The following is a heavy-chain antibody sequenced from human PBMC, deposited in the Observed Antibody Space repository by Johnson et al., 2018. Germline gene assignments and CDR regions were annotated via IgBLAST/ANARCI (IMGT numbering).Heavy chain of an antibody. D-gene: IGHD3-3*01. CDR3: ARHNNRYDWDY. V-gene: IGHV3-33*01. CDR1: GFTFSSYG. CDR2: IWPGGTNK. Sequence: QVQLVQSGGGVVQPGTSLRVSCAASGFTFSSYGMHWVRQAPGKGLEWVAVIWPGGTNKYYADSVRGRFTISRDNSKNTVYLQMNSMRVEDTAVYYCARHNNRYDWDYWGQGILVTVSS. J-gene: IGHJ4*02.